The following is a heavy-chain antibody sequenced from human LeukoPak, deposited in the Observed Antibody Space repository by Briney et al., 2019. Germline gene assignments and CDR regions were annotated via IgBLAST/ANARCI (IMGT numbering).Heavy chain of an antibody. CDR2: ISSSGATI. J-gene: IGHJ4*02. D-gene: IGHD5-18*01. Sequence: LGGSLRLSCAASGFTFSSYGMHWVRQAPGKGLEWVSYISSSGATIYYADAVKGRFTISRDNAKSSLYLQMNSLRAEDTAVYFCTRDAGTRLKYSFGYGDYWGQGALVTVSS. V-gene: IGHV3-48*04. CDR1: GFTFSSYG. CDR3: TRDAGTRLKYSFGYGDY.